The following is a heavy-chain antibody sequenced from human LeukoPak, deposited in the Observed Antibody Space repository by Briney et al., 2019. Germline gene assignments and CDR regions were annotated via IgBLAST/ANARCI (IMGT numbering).Heavy chain of an antibody. D-gene: IGHD5-24*01. Sequence: GESLKISCKGFGYRFTTYWIGWVRQMPGKGLEWMGIIYPGDSDTRYSPSFQGQVTISADKSITTAYLQWTSLKASDTAMYYCARLSRMAATLDAFDIWGQGTMVTVSS. CDR2: IYPGDSDT. J-gene: IGHJ3*02. CDR1: GYRFTTYW. CDR3: ARLSRMAATLDAFDI. V-gene: IGHV5-51*01.